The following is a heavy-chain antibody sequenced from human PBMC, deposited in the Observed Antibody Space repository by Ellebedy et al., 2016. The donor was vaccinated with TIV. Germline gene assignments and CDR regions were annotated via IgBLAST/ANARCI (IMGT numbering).Heavy chain of an antibody. CDR2: IYYSGNT. J-gene: IGHJ4*02. CDR1: GGSISSSSHY. V-gene: IGHV4-39*07. CDR3: ARGGYSSGLAFYY. Sequence: GSLRLSCTVSGGSISSSSHYWGWIRQPPGKGLEWIGSIYYSGNTYYNPSLKSRVTISVDTSKNQFSLKLSSVTAADTAVYYCARGGYSSGLAFYYWGQGTLVTVSS. D-gene: IGHD3-22*01.